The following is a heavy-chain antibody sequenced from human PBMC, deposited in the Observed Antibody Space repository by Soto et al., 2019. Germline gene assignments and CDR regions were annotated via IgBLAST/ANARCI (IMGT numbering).Heavy chain of an antibody. Sequence: GGSLRLSCVASGFTFSSYAMHWVRQAPGKGLEWVAVISYDGSNKYYADSVKGRFTISRDNSKNTLYLQMNSLRAEDTAVYYCARDPNPYSNYYYYYGMDVWGQGTTVTVSS. J-gene: IGHJ6*02. CDR3: ARDPNPYSNYYYYYGMDV. CDR2: ISYDGSNK. CDR1: GFTFSSYA. V-gene: IGHV3-30*04. D-gene: IGHD4-4*01.